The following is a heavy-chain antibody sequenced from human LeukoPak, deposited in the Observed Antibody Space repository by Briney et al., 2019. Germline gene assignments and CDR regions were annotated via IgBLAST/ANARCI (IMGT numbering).Heavy chain of an antibody. Sequence: GGSLRLSCAASAFTFSSYWMHWVRQAPGKGLVWVSLINSDGRSTNYADSVKGRFTISRDNAKNTLYLQMNSLRAEDTAVYYCARDRRGTVTTSGYYYGMDVWGQGTTVTVSS. J-gene: IGHJ6*02. CDR3: ARDRRGTVTTSGYYYGMDV. D-gene: IGHD4-17*01. CDR2: INSDGRST. V-gene: IGHV3-74*01. CDR1: AFTFSSYW.